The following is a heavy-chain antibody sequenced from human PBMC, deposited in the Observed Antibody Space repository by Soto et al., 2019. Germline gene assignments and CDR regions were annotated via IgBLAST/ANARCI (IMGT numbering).Heavy chain of an antibody. CDR2: INSDGSST. V-gene: IGHV3-74*01. J-gene: IGHJ2*01. D-gene: IGHD2-2*01. CDR1: GFTSSNYW. CDR3: ARVPHCNSTRCFSYFDL. Sequence: EVQLVESGGGLVQPGGSLRLSCAASGFTSSNYWIHWVRQSPGKGLVWVSRINSDGSSTLYADSVKGRFSVSRDNGKNTRYLQMNSLRAEDTAVYYCARVPHCNSTRCFSYFDLWGRGTLVTVSS.